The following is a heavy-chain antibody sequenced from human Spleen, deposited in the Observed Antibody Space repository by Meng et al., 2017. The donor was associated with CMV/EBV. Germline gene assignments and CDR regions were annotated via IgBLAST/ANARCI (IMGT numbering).Heavy chain of an antibody. CDR2: ISSSSSTI. CDR1: GFTFSSYS. D-gene: IGHD6-19*01. CDR3: ASRSSSGWEIFDY. V-gene: IGHV3-48*04. J-gene: IGHJ4*02. Sequence: GESLKISCAASGFTFSSYSMNWVRQAPGKGLEWVSYISSSSSTIYYADSVKGRFTISRDNAKNSLYLQMNSLRAEDTAVYYCASRSSSGWEIFDYWGQGTLVTVSS.